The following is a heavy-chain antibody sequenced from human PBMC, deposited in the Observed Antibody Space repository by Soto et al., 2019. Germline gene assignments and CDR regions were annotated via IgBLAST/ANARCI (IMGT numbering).Heavy chain of an antibody. V-gene: IGHV3-23*01. J-gene: IGHJ4*02. CDR3: AIVSSGYYYNY. CDR1: GFTFAGYA. CDR2: ISDSGGST. D-gene: IGHD3-22*01. Sequence: LRLSCAASGFTFAGYAMSWVRQAPGKGLEWVSGISDSGGSTYYADSVKGRFTISRDNSKNTLFLQMNSLRAEDTAVYYCAIVSSGYYYNYWGQGTLVTVSS.